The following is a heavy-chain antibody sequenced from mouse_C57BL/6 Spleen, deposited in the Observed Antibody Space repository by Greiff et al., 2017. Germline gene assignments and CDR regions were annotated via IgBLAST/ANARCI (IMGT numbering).Heavy chain of an antibody. V-gene: IGHV1-64*01. CDR2: IHPNSGST. Sequence: QVQLQQPGAELVKPGASVKLSCKASGYTFTSYWLHWVKPRPGQGLEWIGMIHPNSGSTNSNEKFKSKATLTVDKSSSTAYMQRSSLTSEDSAVYYCARSPTAQATDYFDYWGQGTTLTVSS. CDR3: ARSPTAQATDYFDY. CDR1: GYTFTSYW. J-gene: IGHJ2*01. D-gene: IGHD3-2*02.